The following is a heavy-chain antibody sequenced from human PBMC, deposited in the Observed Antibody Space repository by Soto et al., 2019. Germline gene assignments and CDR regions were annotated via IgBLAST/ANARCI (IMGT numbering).Heavy chain of an antibody. Sequence: QVQLVESGGGVVQPGRSLRLSCAASGFTFSIYGMHWVRQAPGKGLEWVALISYDGTNKFYADSVKGRFTISRDNSKSTLYLQVDSLRPEDAAVYYCARDPKTSGGQHWAFNYFDSWGQGTLVTVSS. CDR3: ARDPKTSGGQHWAFNYFDS. CDR1: GFTFSIYG. J-gene: IGHJ4*02. CDR2: ISYDGTNK. V-gene: IGHV3-30*03. D-gene: IGHD7-27*01.